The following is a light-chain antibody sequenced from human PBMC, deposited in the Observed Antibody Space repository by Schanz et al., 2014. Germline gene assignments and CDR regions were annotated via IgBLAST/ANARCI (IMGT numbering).Light chain of an antibody. Sequence: QSALTQPPSASGSPGQSVTISCTGTSSDVGGYNYVSWYQQHPGKAPKLMIYEVSKRPSGVPDRFSGSKSGNTASLTISGLQAEDEADYYCSSYASSGGVVFGGGTKLTVL. V-gene: IGLV2-8*01. CDR2: EVS. J-gene: IGLJ2*01. CDR3: SSYASSGGVV. CDR1: SSDVGGYNY.